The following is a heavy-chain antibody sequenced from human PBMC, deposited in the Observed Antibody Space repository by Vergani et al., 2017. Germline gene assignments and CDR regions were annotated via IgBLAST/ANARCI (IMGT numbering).Heavy chain of an antibody. CDR2: IDWDDDK. CDR1: GFSLTTSGMC. D-gene: IGHD6-13*01. J-gene: IGHJ4*02. V-gene: IGHV2-70*15. Sequence: QVTLRESGPALVKPTQTLTLTCTFSGFSLTTSGMCVTWIRQPPGKALEWLARIDWDDDKYYSTSLKTRLTISKDTSKNQVVRTMTNMDPVDTATYYCAQGYRTLDFWGQGTLVTVSS. CDR3: AQGYRTLDF.